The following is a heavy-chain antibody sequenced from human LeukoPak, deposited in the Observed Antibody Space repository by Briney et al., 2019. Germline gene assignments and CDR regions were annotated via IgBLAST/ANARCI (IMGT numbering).Heavy chain of an antibody. Sequence: SVKVSCKASGGTFSSYAISWVRQAPGQGLEWMGGIIPIFGTANYAQKFQGRVTITADESTSTAYMELSSLRSEDTAVYYCAIIIAAASLFDYWGQGTLVTVSS. CDR1: GGTFSSYA. J-gene: IGHJ4*02. D-gene: IGHD6-13*01. CDR2: IIPIFGTA. V-gene: IGHV1-69*13. CDR3: AIIIAAASLFDY.